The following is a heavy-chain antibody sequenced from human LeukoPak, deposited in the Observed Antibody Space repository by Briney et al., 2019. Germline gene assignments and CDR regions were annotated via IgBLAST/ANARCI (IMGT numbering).Heavy chain of an antibody. CDR2: IRYDGSNE. V-gene: IGHV3-30*02. J-gene: IGHJ4*02. Sequence: GGSLRLSCVASGFTFSTYGMHWVRRAPGKGLEWVAFIRYDGSNEYLDSVKGRFTISRDNSKNTLYLQMNSLKPEDTAVYYCAKVGAGAEGNYWGQGTLVTVSS. D-gene: IGHD1-26*01. CDR3: AKVGAGAEGNY. CDR1: GFTFSTYG.